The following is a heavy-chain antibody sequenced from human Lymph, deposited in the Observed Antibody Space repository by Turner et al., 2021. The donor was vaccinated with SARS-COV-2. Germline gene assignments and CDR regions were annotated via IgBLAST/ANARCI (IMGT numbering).Heavy chain of an antibody. V-gene: IGHV4-59*01. Sequence: QVQLQESLPKLVRPLVTLSRTLTVSGGSTDSNYWSWIRQPPGKRLEWIGYSYYRGDTNYSPSLKSRDTITVDTSKNQFSLKLTYVTAADTAIYHGARETVNNWVDPWGQGILVTVSS. CDR2: SYYRGDT. CDR1: GGSTDSNY. D-gene: IGHD2-21*02. CDR3: ARETVNNWVDP. J-gene: IGHJ5*02.